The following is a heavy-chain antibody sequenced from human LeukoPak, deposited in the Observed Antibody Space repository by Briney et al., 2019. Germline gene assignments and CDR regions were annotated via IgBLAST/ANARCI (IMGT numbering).Heavy chain of an antibody. J-gene: IGHJ5*02. CDR1: GGPISSDTYF. D-gene: IGHD6-19*01. Sequence: SETLSLTCTVSGGPISSDTYFWSWIRQPAGKGLEWIGRISSTGRTDYNPSLTSRVTISVDTSKNQLSMKLSSVTAADTAVYYCAKGAGPPWFDPWGQGTLVTVSS. CDR3: AKGAGPPWFDP. CDR2: ISSTGRT. V-gene: IGHV4-61*02.